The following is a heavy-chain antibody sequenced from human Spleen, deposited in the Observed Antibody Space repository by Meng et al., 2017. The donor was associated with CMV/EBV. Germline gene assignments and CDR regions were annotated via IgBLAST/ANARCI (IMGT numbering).Heavy chain of an antibody. D-gene: IGHD5-24*01. J-gene: IGHJ6*02. Sequence: GESLKISCAASGFIFSRYSMNWVRQATGKGLEWVSFISSSSNRIHYGDSVKGRFTISRDNAKNSLYLQMNSLRAEDTAVYYCARDDQLLVEMGTLHYYYYAMDVWGQGTTVTVSS. CDR1: GFIFSRYS. V-gene: IGHV3-48*04. CDR3: ARDDQLLVEMGTLHYYYYAMDV. CDR2: ISSSSNRI.